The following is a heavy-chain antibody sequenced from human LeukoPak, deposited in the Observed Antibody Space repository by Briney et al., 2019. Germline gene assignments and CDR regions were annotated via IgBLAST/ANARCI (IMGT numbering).Heavy chain of an antibody. CDR1: GFSFSGYG. J-gene: IGHJ4*02. CDR2: IRYDGSTK. Sequence: GGSLRLSCAASGFSFSGYGMHWVRQVPGKGLEWVAFIRYDGSTKFYIDSVKGRFAISRDNSKNTLSLQMNSLRTEDTAVYYCAALHTGTFVDYWGQGILVTVSS. D-gene: IGHD4-17*01. CDR3: AALHTGTFVDY. V-gene: IGHV3-30*02.